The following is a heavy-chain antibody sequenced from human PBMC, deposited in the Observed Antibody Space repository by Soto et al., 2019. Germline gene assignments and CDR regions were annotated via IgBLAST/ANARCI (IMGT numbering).Heavy chain of an antibody. CDR2: ISFDGDK. D-gene: IGHD2-8*02. CDR1: GFDFSNSG. Sequence: QVKLVESGGGVVQPGTSLRLSCTASGFDFSNSGIQWVRQTPGKGLEWVALISFDGDKYYVASVKGRFTISRDNPTNTVYLQMNRLRPEDTGVYSCARDYARGWCQFWGQGTLVTVSS. CDR3: ARDYARGWCQF. J-gene: IGHJ4*02. V-gene: IGHV3-30*03.